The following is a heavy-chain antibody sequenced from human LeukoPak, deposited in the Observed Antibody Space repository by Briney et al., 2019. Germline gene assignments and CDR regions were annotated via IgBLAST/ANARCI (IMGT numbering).Heavy chain of an antibody. J-gene: IGHJ3*02. Sequence: GGSLRLSCAASGLTFSICGMHWVRQAPGKGLEWVAVISYDGSNKFYADSVTGRFTISRDNSKNTLYLHMNSLRAEDTAVYYCAAKVYSYGNNAFDIWGQGTMVTVSS. CDR1: GLTFSICG. V-gene: IGHV3-30*03. CDR3: AAKVYSYGNNAFDI. D-gene: IGHD5-18*01. CDR2: ISYDGSNK.